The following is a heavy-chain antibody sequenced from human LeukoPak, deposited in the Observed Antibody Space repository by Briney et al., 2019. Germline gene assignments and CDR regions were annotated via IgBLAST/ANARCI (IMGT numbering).Heavy chain of an antibody. D-gene: IGHD2-2*01. CDR1: GYSFTSYW. CDR3: ARGPQEGYCSSTSCYALLFDY. CDR2: IDPSDSYT. Sequence: GESLRISCKGSGYSFTSYWISWVRQMPGKGLEWMGRIDPSDSYTNYSPSFQGHVTISADKSISTAYLQWSSLKASDTAMYYCARGPQEGYCSSTSCYALLFDYWGQGTLVTVSS. V-gene: IGHV5-10-1*01. J-gene: IGHJ4*02.